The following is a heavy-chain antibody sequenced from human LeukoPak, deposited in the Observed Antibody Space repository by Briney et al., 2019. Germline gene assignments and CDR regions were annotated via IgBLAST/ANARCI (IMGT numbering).Heavy chain of an antibody. J-gene: IGHJ4*02. Sequence: GGSLRLSCAGSGFTFSHYGIYWVRQAPGKGLEWVAAIWYDGSKQLYRDAVKGRFTISRDDSKNTVFLQMNSLRAEDTAVYYCAKEAGVTMIVVVIRVLGYFDYWGQGTLVTVSS. CDR1: GFTFSHYG. CDR3: AKEAGVTMIVVVIRVLGYFDY. CDR2: IWYDGSKQ. V-gene: IGHV3-33*03. D-gene: IGHD3-22*01.